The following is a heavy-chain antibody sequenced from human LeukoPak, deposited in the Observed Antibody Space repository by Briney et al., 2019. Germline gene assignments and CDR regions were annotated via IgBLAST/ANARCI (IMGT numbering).Heavy chain of an antibody. D-gene: IGHD1-26*01. Sequence: SETLSLTCTVSGGSISSYYWSWIWQPPGKGLEWIGYIYYSGSTNYNPSLKSRVTISVDTSKNQFSLKLSSVTAADTAVYYCARWRIYSGSYEHYWGQGTLVTVSS. V-gene: IGHV4-59*01. J-gene: IGHJ4*02. CDR1: GGSISSYY. CDR3: ARWRIYSGSYEHY. CDR2: IYYSGST.